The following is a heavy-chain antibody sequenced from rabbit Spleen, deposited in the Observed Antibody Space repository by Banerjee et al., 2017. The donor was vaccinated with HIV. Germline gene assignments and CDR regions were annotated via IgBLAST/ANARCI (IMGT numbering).Heavy chain of an antibody. Sequence: QEQLMESGGGLVQPGGSLKLSCKASGFDFSSNYYMCWVRQAPGKGLEWIVCIDAGSSAAYYATWAKGRFTISKTSSTTVTLQMTSLTAADTATYFCARGPTYTGYGYTTYFTLWGPGTLVTVS. D-gene: IGHD6-1*01. J-gene: IGHJ4*01. CDR2: IDAGSSAA. CDR1: GFDFSSNYY. CDR3: ARGPTYTGYGYTTYFTL. V-gene: IGHV1S45*01.